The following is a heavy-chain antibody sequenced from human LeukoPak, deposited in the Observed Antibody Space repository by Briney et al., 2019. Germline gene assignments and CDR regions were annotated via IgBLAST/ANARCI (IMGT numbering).Heavy chain of an antibody. D-gene: IGHD3-10*01. Sequence: GGSLRLSCAASGFTFSSYSMNWVRRAPGKGLEWVSSISSSSSYIYYADSVKGRFTISRDNAKNSLCLQMNSLRAEDTAVYYCARVITMVRGVPYYYGMDVWGKGTTVTVSS. CDR3: ARVITMVRGVPYYYGMDV. V-gene: IGHV3-21*01. CDR2: ISSSSSYI. CDR1: GFTFSSYS. J-gene: IGHJ6*04.